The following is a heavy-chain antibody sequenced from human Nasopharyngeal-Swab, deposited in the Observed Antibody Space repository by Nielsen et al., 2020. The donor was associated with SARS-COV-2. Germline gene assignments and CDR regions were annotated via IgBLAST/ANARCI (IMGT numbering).Heavy chain of an antibody. Sequence: WVRQAPGRGLEWMGGIIPIFGTANYAQKFQGRVTITADKSTSTAYMELSSLRSEDTAVYYCARAYYYDSSGYWDAFDIWGQGTMVTVSS. D-gene: IGHD3-22*01. J-gene: IGHJ3*02. CDR3: ARAYYYDSSGYWDAFDI. CDR2: IIPIFGTA. V-gene: IGHV1-69*06.